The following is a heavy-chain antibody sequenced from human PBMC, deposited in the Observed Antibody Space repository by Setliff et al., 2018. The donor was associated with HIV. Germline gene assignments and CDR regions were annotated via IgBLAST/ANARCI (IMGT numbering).Heavy chain of an antibody. J-gene: IGHJ4*02. Sequence: EASVKVSCKISGYTLTEVSMHWVRQAPGKGLEWMGYFDPQDGKTIYAQNLQGRVTMTTDTSTSTAYMELRSLRSDDTAVYYCAATPYAGNPYYFDYWGQGTLVTVSS. CDR2: FDPQDGKT. CDR1: GYTLTEVS. D-gene: IGHD2-15*01. CDR3: AATPYAGNPYYFDY. V-gene: IGHV1-24*01.